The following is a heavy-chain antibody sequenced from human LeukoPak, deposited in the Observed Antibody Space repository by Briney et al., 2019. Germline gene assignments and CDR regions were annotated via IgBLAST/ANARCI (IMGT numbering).Heavy chain of an antibody. V-gene: IGHV1-46*01. CDR2: INPSGGST. CDR3: AKDGAQFYYGSQRAHPRSPYYYMDV. Sequence: ASVKVSCKASGYTFTSYYMHRVRQAPGQGLEWMGIINPSGGSTSYAQKFQGRVTMTRDMSTSTVYMELSSLRSEDTAVYYCAKDGAQFYYGSQRAHPRSPYYYMDVWGKGTTVTVSS. D-gene: IGHD3-10*01. J-gene: IGHJ6*03. CDR1: GYTFTSYY.